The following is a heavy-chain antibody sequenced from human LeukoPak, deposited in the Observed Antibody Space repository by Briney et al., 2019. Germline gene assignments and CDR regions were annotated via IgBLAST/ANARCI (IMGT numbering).Heavy chain of an antibody. Sequence: GGSLRLSCAASGFTFSSYWMSWVRQAPGKGLEWVANIKQDGSEKYYVDSVKGRFTISRDDAKNSLYLQMNSLRAEDTAVYYCARVGMYYDFWSCYYRGFYFDYWGQGTLVTVSS. V-gene: IGHV3-7*01. J-gene: IGHJ4*02. CDR3: ARVGMYYDFWSCYYRGFYFDY. CDR2: IKQDGSEK. CDR1: GFTFSSYW. D-gene: IGHD3-3*01.